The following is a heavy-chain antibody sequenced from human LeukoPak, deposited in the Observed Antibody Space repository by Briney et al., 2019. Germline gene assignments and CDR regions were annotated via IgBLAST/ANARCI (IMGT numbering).Heavy chain of an antibody. Sequence: GASVTVSFKASGYTFTIYYMHWVRQAPGQGLEWMGIINPSCGSTSYAQKFQGRVTMTRDTSTSTVYMELSSLRSEDTAVYYCARDHVRKKVVVAATPHWFDPWGQGTLVTVSS. CDR2: INPSCGST. D-gene: IGHD2-15*01. CDR3: ARDHVRKKVVVAATPHWFDP. CDR1: GYTFTIYY. J-gene: IGHJ5*02. V-gene: IGHV1-46*01.